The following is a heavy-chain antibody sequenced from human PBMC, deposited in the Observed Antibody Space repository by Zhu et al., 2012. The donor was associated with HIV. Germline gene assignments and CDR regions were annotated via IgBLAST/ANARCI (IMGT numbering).Heavy chain of an antibody. CDR1: GGSISSGDYY. V-gene: IGHV4-30-4*08. D-gene: IGHD2-2*01. CDR2: IYYSGST. Sequence: QVQLQESGPGLVKPSQTLSLTCTVSGGSISSGDYYWSWIRQPPGKGLEWIGYIYYSGSTYYNPSLKSRVTISVDTSKNQFSLKLSSVTAADTAVYYCARVGKYQLLSDAFDIWGQGTSGHRLF. J-gene: IGHJ3*02. CDR3: ARVGKYQLLSDAFDI.